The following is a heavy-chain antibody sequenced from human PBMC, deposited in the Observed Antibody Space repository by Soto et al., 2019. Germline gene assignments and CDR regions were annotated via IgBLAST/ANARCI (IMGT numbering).Heavy chain of an antibody. V-gene: IGHV4-39*01. CDR1: GDSISSRNYY. CDR2: IYYSGST. Sequence: PSETLSLTCTVSGDSISSRNYYWGWIRQPPGMGLEWIGSIYYSGSTYYNLSLKSRVTISVDTSKNQFSLKLSSVTAADTAVYYCARHLRDIGYNYGRPNWFDPWGQGTLVTVSS. CDR3: ARHLRDIGYNYGRPNWFDP. J-gene: IGHJ5*02. D-gene: IGHD5-18*01.